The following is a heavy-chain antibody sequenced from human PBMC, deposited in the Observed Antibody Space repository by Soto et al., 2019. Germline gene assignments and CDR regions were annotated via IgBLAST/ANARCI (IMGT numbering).Heavy chain of an antibody. CDR2: IYHSGST. CDR3: ARRWGGTFDY. Sequence: SETLSLTCAVSGGSISSGGYSWSWIRQPPGKGLEWIGYIYHSGSTYYNPSLKSRVTISVDRSKNQFSLKLSSVTAADTAVYYCARRWGGTFDYWGQGTLVTVSS. D-gene: IGHD2-21*01. V-gene: IGHV4-30-2*01. J-gene: IGHJ4*02. CDR1: GGSISSGGYS.